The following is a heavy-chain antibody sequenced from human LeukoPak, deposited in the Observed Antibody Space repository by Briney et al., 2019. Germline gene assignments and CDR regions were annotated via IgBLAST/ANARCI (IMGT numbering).Heavy chain of an antibody. CDR3: AKDLAFRGYYFDY. J-gene: IGHJ4*02. Sequence: GGSLRLSCAASGFTFSSYAMSWVRQAPGKGLEWVSAISGSGGSTYHADSVKGRFTISRDNSKNTLYLQMNSLRAEDTAVYYCAKDLAFRGYYFDYWGQGTLVTVSS. V-gene: IGHV3-23*01. D-gene: IGHD5-12*01. CDR2: ISGSGGST. CDR1: GFTFSSYA.